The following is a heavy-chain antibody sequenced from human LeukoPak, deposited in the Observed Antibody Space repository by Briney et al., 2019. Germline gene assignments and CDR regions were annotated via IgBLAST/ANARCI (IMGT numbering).Heavy chain of an antibody. D-gene: IGHD3-3*01. Sequence: GGSPRLSCAASGFTFSSYAMSWVRQAPGKGLEWVSAISGSGGSTYYADSVRGRFTISRDNSKNTLYLQMNSLRAKHAAVYYCAKASAQHYDFWSGRTFDYWGKGTLVTVFS. CDR2: ISGSGGST. J-gene: IGHJ4*02. V-gene: IGHV3-23*01. CDR1: GFTFSSYA. CDR3: AKASAQHYDFWSGRTFDY.